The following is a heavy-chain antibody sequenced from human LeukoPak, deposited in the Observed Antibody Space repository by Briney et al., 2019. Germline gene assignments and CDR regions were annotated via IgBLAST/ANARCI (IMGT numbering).Heavy chain of an antibody. J-gene: IGHJ4*02. CDR3: ARGPGDYGDY. Sequence: ASVKVSCKASGYTFTSYDMHWVRQAPGQGLEWMGIINPSGGSTTYAQRLQGRVTMTRDTSTSTVYMELSSLRSEDTAVYYCARGPGDYGDYWGQGTPVTVSS. V-gene: IGHV1-46*04. CDR1: GYTFTSYD. CDR2: INPSGGST.